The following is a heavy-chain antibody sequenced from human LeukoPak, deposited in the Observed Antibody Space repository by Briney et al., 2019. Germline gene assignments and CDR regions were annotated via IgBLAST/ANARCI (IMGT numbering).Heavy chain of an antibody. J-gene: IGHJ3*02. V-gene: IGHV4-30-4*01. D-gene: IGHD1-26*01. CDR1: GGSISSDDYY. CDR3: AIGATLDAFDI. Sequence: SETLSLTCTVSGGSISSDDYYWSWIRQPPGKGLEWIGYIFYSGSTYYNPSLKSRVTISVDTSKNQFSLKLSSVTAADTAVYYCAIGATLDAFDIWGQGTMVTVSS. CDR2: IFYSGST.